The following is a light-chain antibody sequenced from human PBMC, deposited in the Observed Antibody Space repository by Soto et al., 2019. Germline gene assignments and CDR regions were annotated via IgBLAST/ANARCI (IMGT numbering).Light chain of an antibody. CDR2: GAS. J-gene: IGKJ1*01. Sequence: EIVLAQSPGTLSLSPGESATLSCRASQSVSSNYLAWYQQKRGQAPRLLIYGASSRATGIPDRFSGSGSGTDFTLTISRLEPEDFAVYYCQESPRTFGQGTKVDIK. V-gene: IGKV3-20*01. CDR1: QSVSSNY. CDR3: QESPRT.